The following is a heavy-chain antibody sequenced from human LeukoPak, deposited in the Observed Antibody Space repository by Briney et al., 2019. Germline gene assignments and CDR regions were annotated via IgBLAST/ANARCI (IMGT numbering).Heavy chain of an antibody. J-gene: IGHJ3*02. V-gene: IGHV4-39*01. CDR2: IYYSGST. D-gene: IGHD2-2*01. CDR3: ATNLPLPIVVVPAAMLYDAFDI. CDR1: GGSISSSRYY. Sequence: SETLSLTCTVSGGSISSSRYYWGWIRQPPGKGLEWIGSIYYSGSTYYNPSLKSRVTISVDTSKNQFSLKLSSVTAADTAVYYCATNLPLPIVVVPAAMLYDAFDIWGQGTMVTVSS.